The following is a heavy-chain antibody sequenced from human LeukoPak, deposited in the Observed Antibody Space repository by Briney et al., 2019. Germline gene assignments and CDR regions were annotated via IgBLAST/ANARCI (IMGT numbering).Heavy chain of an antibody. CDR2: ISSSSSYI. V-gene: IGHV3-21*01. CDR1: GFTFSSYS. CDR3: ARVRYYSSTYNPFDP. Sequence: GGSLRLSCAASGFTFSSYSMNWVRQAPGKGLEWVSSISSSSSYIYYADSVKGRFTISRDNAKNSLYLQMNSLRAEDTAVYYCARVRYYSSTYNPFDPWGQGTLVTVSS. J-gene: IGHJ5*02. D-gene: IGHD6-13*01.